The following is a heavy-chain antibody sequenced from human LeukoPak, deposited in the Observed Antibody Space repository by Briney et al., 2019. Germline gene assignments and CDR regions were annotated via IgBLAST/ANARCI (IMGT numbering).Heavy chain of an antibody. CDR3: ATSNYFGSGSVYYFEY. Sequence: ASVKVSCKVSRYTLTKLPIHWVRQAPGRGLEWMGSFDPEDGEAIYARRFRGRVTMTEDTSTDTAYMELSSLESVDTAVYYCATSNYFGSGSVYYFEYWGQGTLVTVSS. J-gene: IGHJ4*02. V-gene: IGHV1-24*01. D-gene: IGHD3-10*01. CDR2: FDPEDGEA. CDR1: RYTLTKLP.